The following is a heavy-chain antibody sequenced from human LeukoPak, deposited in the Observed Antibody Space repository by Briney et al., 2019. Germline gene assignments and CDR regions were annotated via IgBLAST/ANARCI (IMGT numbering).Heavy chain of an antibody. CDR3: ARVVAAAGTWFDP. Sequence: ASVKVSCKASGYTFTGYYMHWVRQAPGRGLEWMGWINPNSGGTNYAQKFQGRVTMTRDTSISTAYMELSRLRSDDTAVYYCARVVAAAGTWFDPWGQGTLVTVSS. J-gene: IGHJ5*02. CDR2: INPNSGGT. CDR1: GYTFTGYY. V-gene: IGHV1-2*02. D-gene: IGHD6-13*01.